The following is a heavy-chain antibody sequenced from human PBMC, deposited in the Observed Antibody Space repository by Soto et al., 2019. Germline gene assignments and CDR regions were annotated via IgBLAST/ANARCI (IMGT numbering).Heavy chain of an antibody. D-gene: IGHD3-9*01. V-gene: IGHV4-31*03. Sequence: SETLSLTCTVSGGSISSGGYYWSWIRQHPEKGLERIGYIYHSGSTYYSPSLMSRVTISVDKSNDQFSLKLSSVTAADTAVYYCARGGEYYDFLTGRYIHYLDSWGQGSLVTVSS. CDR3: ARGGEYYDFLTGRYIHYLDS. CDR1: GGSISSGGYY. CDR2: IYHSGST. J-gene: IGHJ4*02.